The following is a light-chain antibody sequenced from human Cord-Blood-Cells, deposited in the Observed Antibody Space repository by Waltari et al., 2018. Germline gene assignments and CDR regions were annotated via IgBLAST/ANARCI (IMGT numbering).Light chain of an antibody. CDR3: QQYNNWIT. CDR2: GAS. J-gene: IGKJ5*01. Sequence: ATLSCRASQSVSRNLAWYQQKPGQAPRLLIYGASTRATGIPARFSGSGSGTEFTLTISSLQSEDFAVYYCQQYNNWITFGQGTRLEIK. V-gene: IGKV3-15*01. CDR1: QSVSRN.